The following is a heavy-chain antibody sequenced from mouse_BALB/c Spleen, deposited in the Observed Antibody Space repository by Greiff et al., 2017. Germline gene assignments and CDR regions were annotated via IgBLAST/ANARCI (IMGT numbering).Heavy chain of an antibody. CDR1: GYTFTSYT. V-gene: IGHV1-4*02. J-gene: IGHJ2*01. Sequence: VQLQESAAELARPGASVKMSCKASGYTFTSYTMHWVKQRPGQGLEWIGYINPSSGYTEYNQKFKDKTTLTADKSSSTAYMQLSSLTSEDSAVYYCARWGREYYFDYWGQGTTLTVSS. CDR3: ARWGREYYFDY. CDR2: INPSSGYT.